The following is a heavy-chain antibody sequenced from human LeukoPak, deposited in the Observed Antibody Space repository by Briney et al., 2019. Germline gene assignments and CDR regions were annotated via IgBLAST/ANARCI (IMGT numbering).Heavy chain of an antibody. Sequence: ASVTVSCKASGYTFTSYGISWVRQAPGQGLEWMGWISAYNGNTNYAQKFQGRVTMTRDTSTSTVYMELSSLRSEDTAVYYCAREGSIAAAGFYYYCGMDVWGQGTTVTVSS. V-gene: IGHV1-18*01. J-gene: IGHJ6*02. CDR3: AREGSIAAAGFYYYCGMDV. CDR1: GYTFTSYG. CDR2: ISAYNGNT. D-gene: IGHD6-13*01.